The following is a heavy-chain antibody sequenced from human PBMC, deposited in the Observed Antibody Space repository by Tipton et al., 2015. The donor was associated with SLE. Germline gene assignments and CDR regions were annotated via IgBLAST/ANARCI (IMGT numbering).Heavy chain of an antibody. Sequence: TLSLTCSVSGSIDHYYWSWIRQPAGKGLEWIGRFSTTGSTNYNPSLKSRVTVSVDSSRSQFSLKLTSVTAADTAVYYCARGAKERITLVRVRPYYFDYWGQGSLVTVSS. CDR3: ARGAKERITLVRVRPYYFDY. CDR2: FSTTGST. J-gene: IGHJ4*03. D-gene: IGHD3-10*01. V-gene: IGHV4-4*07. CDR1: GSIDHYY.